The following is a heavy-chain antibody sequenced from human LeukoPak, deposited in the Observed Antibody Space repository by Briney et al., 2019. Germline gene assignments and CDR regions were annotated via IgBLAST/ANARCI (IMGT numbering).Heavy chain of an antibody. CDR3: ARDSSGAGGWFDP. J-gene: IGHJ5*02. V-gene: IGHV1-2*02. CDR2: INPNNGGT. CDR1: GYTFTGYY. Sequence: ASVKVSCKASGYTFTGYYMHWVRQAPGQGPEWMGWINPNNGGTFYAQNFQGRVTMTRDTSITTAYMELSSLRSDDTAVYYCARDSSGAGGWFDPWGQGTQVTVSS. D-gene: IGHD1-1*01.